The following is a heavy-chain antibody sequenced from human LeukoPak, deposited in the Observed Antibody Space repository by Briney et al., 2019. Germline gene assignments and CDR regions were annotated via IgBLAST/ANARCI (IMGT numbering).Heavy chain of an antibody. Sequence: SGPTLVNPTQALALTCTFSGFSLTTTGVGVGWIHQSPGKALEWLALIYWDDDKRYSPSLKNRLTITKDTSRNQVVLTMTNVDPVDTASYYCAHRRGGYNWNHGDFDYWGQGTLVTVSS. CDR3: AHRRGGYNWNHGDFDY. CDR2: IYWDDDK. J-gene: IGHJ4*02. V-gene: IGHV2-5*02. CDR1: GFSLTTTGVG. D-gene: IGHD1-20*01.